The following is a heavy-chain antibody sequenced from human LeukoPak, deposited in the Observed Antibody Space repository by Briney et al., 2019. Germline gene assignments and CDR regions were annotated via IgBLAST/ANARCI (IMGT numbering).Heavy chain of an antibody. CDR3: ARDSSDSSGWYY. V-gene: IGHV3-23*01. CDR1: GFTFSTYD. D-gene: IGHD6-19*01. Sequence: GGSLRLSCAASGFTFSTYDMSWVRQAPGKGLEWVSTISGSGGSTYYADSVKGRFAISRDNSKNTLYLQMNSLRAEDTAVYYCARDSSDSSGWYYWGQGTLVTVSS. CDR2: ISGSGGST. J-gene: IGHJ4*02.